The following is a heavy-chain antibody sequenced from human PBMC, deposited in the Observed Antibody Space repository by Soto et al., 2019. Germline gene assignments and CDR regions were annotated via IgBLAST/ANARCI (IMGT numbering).Heavy chain of an antibody. J-gene: IGHJ6*02. CDR2: IIGSGGST. CDR1: GFTFSSYA. Sequence: EVQLLESGGGLVQPGGSLRLSCAASGFTFSSYAMSWVRQAPGKGLEWVSAIIGSGGSTYYADSVKGRFTISRDNSKNTLYLQMNSLRAEDTAVYYCAKTSAFDYYYYYGMDVWGQGTTVTVSS. CDR3: AKTSAFDYYYYYGMDV. V-gene: IGHV3-23*01.